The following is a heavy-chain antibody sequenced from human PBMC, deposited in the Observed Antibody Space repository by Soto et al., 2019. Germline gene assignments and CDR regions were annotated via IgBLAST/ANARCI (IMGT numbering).Heavy chain of an antibody. Sequence: SETLSLTCTVSGGSISSGGYYWSWIRQHPGKGLEWIGYIYYSGSTYYNPSLKSRVTISVDTSKNQFSLKLSSVTAADTAVYYFERARKGNTRSYYYYHGMDVWVQRTTVTVSS. D-gene: IGHD1-26*01. V-gene: IGHV4-31*03. CDR3: ERARKGNTRSYYYYHGMDV. CDR2: IYYSGST. J-gene: IGHJ6*02. CDR1: GGSISSGGYY.